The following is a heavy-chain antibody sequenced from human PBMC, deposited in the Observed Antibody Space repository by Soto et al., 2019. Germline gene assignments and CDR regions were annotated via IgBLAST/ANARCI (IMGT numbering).Heavy chain of an antibody. V-gene: IGHV4-34*01. D-gene: IGHD6-19*01. CDR3: ARGYAYRSAYYYYYMDV. Sequence: SETLSLTCAVYGGSFSGYYWSWIRQPPGKGLEWIGEINHSGSTNYNPSLKSRVTISVDTSKNQFSLKLSSVTAADTAVYYCARGYAYRSAYYYYYMDVWGKGTTVTVSS. CDR1: GGSFSGYY. CDR2: INHSGST. J-gene: IGHJ6*03.